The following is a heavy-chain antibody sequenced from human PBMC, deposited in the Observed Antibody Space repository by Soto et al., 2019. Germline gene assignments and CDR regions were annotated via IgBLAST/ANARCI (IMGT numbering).Heavy chain of an antibody. Sequence: SETLSLTCIVSAGSISSSSYYCGWIRQPPGKGLEWIGSIYYSGSTYYNPSLKSRVNISVDTSKNQFSLKLSSVAAADTAVFYCERNRARNWFDPWGQGNLVTVSS. J-gene: IGHJ5*02. CDR2: IYYSGST. V-gene: IGHV4-39*01. CDR1: AGSISSSSYY. D-gene: IGHD6-6*01. CDR3: ERNRARNWFDP.